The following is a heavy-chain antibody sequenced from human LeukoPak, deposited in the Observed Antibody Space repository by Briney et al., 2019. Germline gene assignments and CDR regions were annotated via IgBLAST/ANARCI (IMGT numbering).Heavy chain of an antibody. CDR1: GFTFSSYA. J-gene: IGHJ4*02. Sequence: GGSLRLSCAASGFTFSSYATSWVRQAPGKGLEWVSAISGSGGSTYYADSVKGRFTISRDNSKNTLYLQMNSLRAEDTAVYYCAKVSGILTGYADYWGQGTLVTVSS. D-gene: IGHD3-9*01. CDR2: ISGSGGST. CDR3: AKVSGILTGYADY. V-gene: IGHV3-23*01.